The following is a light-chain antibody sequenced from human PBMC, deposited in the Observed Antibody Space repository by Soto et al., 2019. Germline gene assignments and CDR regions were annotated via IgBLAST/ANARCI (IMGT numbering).Light chain of an antibody. J-gene: IGKJ3*01. CDR3: QHCYSTPPT. CDR2: WAS. Sequence: DIVMTQSPDSLAVSLGERATINCKSSQSVLYSSNNKNYLAWYQQKPGQPPKLLIYWASTRESGVPDRFSGSRSGPDFTLTISTLQAEDLAVYCCQHCYSTPPTFGPGTKVDIK. V-gene: IGKV4-1*01. CDR1: QSVLYSSNNKNY.